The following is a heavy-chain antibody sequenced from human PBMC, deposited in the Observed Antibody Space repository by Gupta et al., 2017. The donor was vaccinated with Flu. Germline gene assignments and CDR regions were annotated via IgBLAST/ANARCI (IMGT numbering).Heavy chain of an antibody. Sequence: IRWVRQAPGQRLEWMGWINTDNGNTKYSQKFQGRVTITRDTSASTVYLELSSLRSEDTAVYYCARRLSSTSWDDVFDIWGQGTMVTVSS. V-gene: IGHV1-3*04. CDR3: ARRLSSTSWDDVFDI. D-gene: IGHD2-2*01. CDR2: INTDNGNT. J-gene: IGHJ3*02.